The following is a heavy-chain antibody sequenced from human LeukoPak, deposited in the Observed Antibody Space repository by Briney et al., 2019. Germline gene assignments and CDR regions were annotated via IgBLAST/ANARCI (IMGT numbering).Heavy chain of an antibody. V-gene: IGHV3-23*01. CDR3: AKDYYDSSGYTFDY. CDR1: GFIFSSYA. Sequence: GRSLRLSCAASGFIFSSYAMHWVRQAPGKGLEWVSAISGSGGSTYYADSVKGRFTISRDNSKNTLYLQMNSLRAEDTAVYYCAKDYYDSSGYTFDYWGQGTLVTVSS. J-gene: IGHJ4*02. D-gene: IGHD3-22*01. CDR2: ISGSGGST.